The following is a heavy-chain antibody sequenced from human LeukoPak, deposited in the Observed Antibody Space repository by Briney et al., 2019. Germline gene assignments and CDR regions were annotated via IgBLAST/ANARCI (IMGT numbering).Heavy chain of an antibody. V-gene: IGHV4-30-2*01. CDR3: ARVAQGSYYFDY. Sequence: PSETLSLTCAVSGGSISSGGYSWSWIRQPPGKGLEWIGYIYHSGSTYYNPSLKSRVTISVDRSKNQFSLKLSSVTAADTAVYYCARVAQGSYYFDYWGQGTLVTVSS. CDR2: IYHSGST. J-gene: IGHJ4*02. CDR1: GGSISSGGYS. D-gene: IGHD2-15*01.